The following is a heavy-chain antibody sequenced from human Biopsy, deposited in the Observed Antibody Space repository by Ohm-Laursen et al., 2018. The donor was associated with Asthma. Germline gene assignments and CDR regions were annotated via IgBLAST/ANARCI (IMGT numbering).Heavy chain of an antibody. Sequence: LRLSCAASGFTFSTYAMHWVRQAPGKGLEWVAVISYDGSNKYYADSVKGRFTISRDNSKNTLCLQMNSLRGDDTAVYYCARDMNRDGWYFDYWGQGTLVTVSS. D-gene: IGHD5-24*01. V-gene: IGHV3-30-3*01. CDR3: ARDMNRDGWYFDY. CDR2: ISYDGSNK. J-gene: IGHJ4*02. CDR1: GFTFSTYA.